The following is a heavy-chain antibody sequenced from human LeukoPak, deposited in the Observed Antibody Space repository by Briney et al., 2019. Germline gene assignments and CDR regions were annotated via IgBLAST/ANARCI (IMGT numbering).Heavy chain of an antibody. J-gene: IGHJ3*02. CDR3: GSTFYNRSLKGRVTISVDTSKNQYSLKLSSVAAADTAVYYCARHYHYGSGSYMPFHI. Sequence: SDTLSLTYTVSSRSISSSTYYWASIRQPPGKGLEWIGCISFSRNTLYNPPLKTRVTISVNTSKNQHSLKPSSVPAPDPHMYFSGSTFYNRSLKGRVTISVDTSKNQYSLKLSSVAAADTAVYYCARHYHYGSGSYMPFHIWGQGTMVSVSS. D-gene: IGHD3-10*01. CDR1: SRSISSSTYY. V-gene: IGHV4-39*01. CDR2: ISFSRNT.